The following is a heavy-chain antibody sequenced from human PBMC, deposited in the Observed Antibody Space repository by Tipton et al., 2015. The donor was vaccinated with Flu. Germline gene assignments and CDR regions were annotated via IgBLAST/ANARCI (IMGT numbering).Heavy chain of an antibody. D-gene: IGHD2-2*02. Sequence: GLVKPSETLSLTCTVSGGSISSSSYYWGWIRQPPGKGLEWVGSIYYSESTYYNPSLKSRVTISVDTSKNQFSLKLSSVTAADTAVYYCATYCSSTSCYRAFYYWGQGTLVTVSS. V-gene: IGHV4-39*01. CDR2: IYYSEST. CDR1: GGSISSSSYY. J-gene: IGHJ4*02. CDR3: ATYCSSTSCYRAFYY.